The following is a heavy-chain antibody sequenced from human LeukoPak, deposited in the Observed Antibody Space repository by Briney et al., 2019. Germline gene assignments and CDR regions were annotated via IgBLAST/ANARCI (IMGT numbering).Heavy chain of an antibody. D-gene: IGHD6-19*01. CDR3: ATVYSSGWNFHY. Sequence: ASVKVSCKASGYTFTSYDINWVRQATGQGLEWMGWINPNSGGTNYAQNFQGRVTLTRDTSISTAYMELSRLRSDDTAVYYCATVYSSGWNFHYWGQGTLVTVSS. CDR2: INPNSGGT. CDR1: GYTFTSYD. J-gene: IGHJ4*02. V-gene: IGHV1-2*02.